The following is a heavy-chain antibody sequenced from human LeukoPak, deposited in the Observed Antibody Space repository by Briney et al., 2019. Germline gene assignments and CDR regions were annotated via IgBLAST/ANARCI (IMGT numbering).Heavy chain of an antibody. V-gene: IGHV4-59*01. CDR3: ARVMRYSYGRVGAFDI. Sequence: PSETLSLTCTVSGGSISSYYWGWIRQPPGKGLEWIGYIYYSGSTNYNPSLKSRVTISVDTSKNQFSLKLSSVTAADTAVYYCARVMRYSYGRVGAFDIWGQGTMVTVSS. CDR2: IYYSGST. CDR1: GGSISSYY. J-gene: IGHJ3*02. D-gene: IGHD5-18*01.